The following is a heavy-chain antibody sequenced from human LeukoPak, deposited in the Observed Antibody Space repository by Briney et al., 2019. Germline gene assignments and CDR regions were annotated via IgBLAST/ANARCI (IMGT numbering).Heavy chain of an antibody. CDR2: IYYTGTT. Sequence: PSETLSLTCTVSGGSISSSLYHWGWIRQSPGKNLEWLGSIYYTGTTHYNPCLKSRVTISVDTSKNQFSLNLSSVTAADTAVYYCARQEIGLRSFDPWGQGTLVTVSS. D-gene: IGHD3/OR15-3a*01. V-gene: IGHV4-39*01. J-gene: IGHJ5*02. CDR3: ARQEIGLRSFDP. CDR1: GGSISSSLYH.